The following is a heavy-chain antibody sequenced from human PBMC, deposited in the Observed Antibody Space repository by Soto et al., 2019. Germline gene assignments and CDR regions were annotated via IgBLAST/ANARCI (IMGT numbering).Heavy chain of an antibody. CDR3: ARDRGYYYILPGPPPCCGY. CDR2: ISAYNGNT. J-gene: IGHJ4*02. D-gene: IGHD3-9*01. V-gene: IGHV1-18*01. CDR1: CYTFTSYG. Sequence: SVKVSCKASCYTFTSYGLRWLRQAPRQGLEWMGWISAYNGNTNYAQKLQGRVTMTTDTSTSTAYMELRRLRSDDTAVYYCARDRGYYYILPGPPPCCGYWGQGTQVSLSS.